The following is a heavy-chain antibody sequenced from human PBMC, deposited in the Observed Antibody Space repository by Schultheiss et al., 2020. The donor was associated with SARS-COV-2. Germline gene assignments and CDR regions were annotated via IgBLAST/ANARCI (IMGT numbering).Heavy chain of an antibody. V-gene: IGHV4-59*01. CDR2: ISYSGST. CDR3: ARGLGYCSGGSCYPSPYYYYYGMDV. Sequence: SQTLSLTCAVYGGSFSGYYWSWIRQPPGKGLEWIGYISYSGSTSYHPSLNSRVTISVDTSKKQFSLKLTSVTAADTAVYYCARGLGYCSGGSCYPSPYYYYYGMDVWGQGTTVTVSS. D-gene: IGHD2-15*01. J-gene: IGHJ6*02. CDR1: GGSFSGYY.